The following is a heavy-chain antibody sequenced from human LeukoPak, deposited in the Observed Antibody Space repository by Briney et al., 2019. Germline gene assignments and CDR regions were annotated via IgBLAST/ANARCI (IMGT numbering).Heavy chain of an antibody. D-gene: IGHD1-26*01. V-gene: IGHV3-74*01. CDR1: GFTFSSYW. Sequence: GGSLRLSCAASGFTFSSYWMVWVRQPPGKGLLWVSPINSDGSITTYADSVKGRFTISRDNAKGTLYLQMNSLRAEDTAVYYCARGYSGRFDYWGQGALVTVSS. J-gene: IGHJ4*02. CDR3: ARGYSGRFDY. CDR2: INSDGSIT.